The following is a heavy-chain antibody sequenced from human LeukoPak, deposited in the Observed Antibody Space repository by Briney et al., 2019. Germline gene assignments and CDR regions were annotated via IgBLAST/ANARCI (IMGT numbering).Heavy chain of an antibody. J-gene: IGHJ4*02. Sequence: SETLSLTCTVSGGSISSSSYYWGWIRQPPGKGLEWIGSIYYSGSTYYNPSLKSRVTISVDTSKNQFSLKLSSVTAADTAVYYCARLSLWGLLGYWGQGNLVTVSS. D-gene: IGHD3-16*01. CDR3: ARLSLWGLLGY. V-gene: IGHV4-39*01. CDR1: GGSISSSSYY. CDR2: IYYSGST.